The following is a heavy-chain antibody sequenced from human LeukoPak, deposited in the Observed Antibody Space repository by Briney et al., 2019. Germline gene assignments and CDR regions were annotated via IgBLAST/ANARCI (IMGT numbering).Heavy chain of an antibody. CDR1: GGTFSSYA. Sequence: SVKVSCKASGGTFSSYAISWVRQAPGQGLEWMGGIIPIFGTANYAQKFQGRVTITADESTSTAYMELSSLRSEDTAVYCCARASTGYCSSTSCYGLGTYGMDVWGKGTTVTVSS. V-gene: IGHV1-69*13. CDR2: IIPIFGTA. J-gene: IGHJ6*04. CDR3: ARASTGYCSSTSCYGLGTYGMDV. D-gene: IGHD2-2*01.